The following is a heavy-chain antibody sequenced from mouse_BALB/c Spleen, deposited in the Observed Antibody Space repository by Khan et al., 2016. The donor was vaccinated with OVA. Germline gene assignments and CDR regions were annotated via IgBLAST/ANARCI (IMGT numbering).Heavy chain of an antibody. J-gene: IGHJ2*01. Sequence: EVQLQESGTVLARPGASVKMSCKASGYTFTNYWMHWVKQRPGQGLEWIGTIFPGNSDTNYNQKFTGKAKLTAVTSTSTAYMELSRLINEDSEVYYCARNGFGNYEIWDYWGQGTTLTVSS. V-gene: IGHV1-5*01. CDR1: GYTFTNYW. CDR2: IFPGNSDT. D-gene: IGHD2-1*01. CDR3: ARNGFGNYEIWDY.